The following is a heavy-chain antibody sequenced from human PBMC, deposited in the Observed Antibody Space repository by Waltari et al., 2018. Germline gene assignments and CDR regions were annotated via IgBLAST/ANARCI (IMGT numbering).Heavy chain of an antibody. CDR2: ISYDGSNK. CDR3: ASSVYGSGSYGY. Sequence: VQLVESGGGVVQPGRSLRLSCAASGFTFSSYAMHWVRQAPGKGLEWVAVISYDGSNKYYADSVKGRFTISRDNSKNTLYLQMNSLRAEDTAVYYCASSVYGSGSYGYWGQGTLVTVSS. CDR1: GFTFSSYA. D-gene: IGHD3-10*01. J-gene: IGHJ4*02. V-gene: IGHV3-30*01.